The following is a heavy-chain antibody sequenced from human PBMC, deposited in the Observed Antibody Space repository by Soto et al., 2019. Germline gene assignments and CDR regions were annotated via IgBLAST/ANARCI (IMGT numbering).Heavy chain of an antibody. CDR2: IYPGDSDT. Sequence: GESLKISCKGSGYSFTSYWIGWVRQMPGKGLEWMGIIYPGDSDTRYSPSFQGQVTISADKSISTAYLQWSSLKASDTAMYYCATHTPGIAAAGTPDAFDIWGQGTMVTVSS. D-gene: IGHD6-13*01. CDR1: GYSFTSYW. CDR3: ATHTPGIAAAGTPDAFDI. J-gene: IGHJ3*02. V-gene: IGHV5-51*01.